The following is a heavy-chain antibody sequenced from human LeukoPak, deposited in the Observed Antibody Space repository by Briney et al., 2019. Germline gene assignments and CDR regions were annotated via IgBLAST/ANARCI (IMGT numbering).Heavy chain of an antibody. D-gene: IGHD6-19*01. CDR2: ISGSGGST. V-gene: IGHV3-23*01. J-gene: IGHJ4*02. CDR3: AKDRLSSGWYDPHFDY. CDR1: GFTFSDYY. Sequence: GGSLRLSCAASGFTFSDYYMSWIRQAPGRGLEWVSAISGSGGSTYYADSVKGRFTISRDNSKNTLYLQMNSLRAEDTAVYYCAKDRLSSGWYDPHFDYWGQGTLVTVSS.